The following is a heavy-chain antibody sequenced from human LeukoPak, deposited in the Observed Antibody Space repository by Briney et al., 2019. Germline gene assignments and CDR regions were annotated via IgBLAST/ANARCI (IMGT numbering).Heavy chain of an antibody. V-gene: IGHV3-7*01. CDR2: IKPDGSEK. D-gene: IGHD1-20*01. CDR1: GFTFSTSW. Sequence: GGSLRLSCVVSGFTFSTSWMSWVRQAPGKRLEWVANIKPDGSEKYYVDSVKGRFTVSRDNAKNSLYLQLNSLRAEDTAVYYCASGNWNDRAFDVWGQGTLVTVSS. J-gene: IGHJ3*01. CDR3: ASGNWNDRAFDV.